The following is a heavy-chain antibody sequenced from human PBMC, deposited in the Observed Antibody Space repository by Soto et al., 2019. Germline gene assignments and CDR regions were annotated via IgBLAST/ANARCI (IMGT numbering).Heavy chain of an antibody. J-gene: IGHJ6*03. D-gene: IGHD7-27*01. V-gene: IGHV1-8*01. Sequence: GASVTVSCKASGYTFTIYDINWVRQATGQGLEWMGWMNPNSGNTGYAQKFQGRVTMTRNTSISTAYMELSSLRSEDTAVYYCARGTGDRYYYYYMDVWGKGTTVTVSS. CDR1: GYTFTIYD. CDR2: MNPNSGNT. CDR3: ARGTGDRYYYYYMDV.